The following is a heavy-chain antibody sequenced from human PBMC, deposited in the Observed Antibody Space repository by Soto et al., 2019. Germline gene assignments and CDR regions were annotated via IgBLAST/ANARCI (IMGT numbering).Heavy chain of an antibody. CDR1: GFTFINYA. J-gene: IGHJ2*01. CDR2: ISGGGDAA. V-gene: IGHV3-23*01. CDR3: ARKILGSTSRPNYWYFDL. D-gene: IGHD2-2*01. Sequence: VQLLESGGGFVQPGGSLRLSCAGSGFTFINYAMNRVRQAPGKGLEWVSSISGGGDAAFFPDSVRGRFTISRDNSKNTVTLQMNSLGVDDTAVYYCARKILGSTSRPNYWYFDLWGRGTLVTVSS.